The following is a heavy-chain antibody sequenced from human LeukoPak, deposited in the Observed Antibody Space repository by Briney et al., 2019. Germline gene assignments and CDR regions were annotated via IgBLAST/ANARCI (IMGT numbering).Heavy chain of an antibody. CDR3: AKEEHNYGPWYFDC. CDR2: ISSSVVST. V-gene: IGHV3-23*01. J-gene: IGHJ4*01. CDR1: XFTFXXXX. D-gene: IGHD5-18*01. Sequence: LXXXXXXFTFXXXXMSXXXQXXGXGXEWXSXISSSVVSTYYADSVKGRFTISRDNSKNMLYLQMNSLRAEDTAIYYCAKEEHNYGPWYFDCWGQGTLVTVSS.